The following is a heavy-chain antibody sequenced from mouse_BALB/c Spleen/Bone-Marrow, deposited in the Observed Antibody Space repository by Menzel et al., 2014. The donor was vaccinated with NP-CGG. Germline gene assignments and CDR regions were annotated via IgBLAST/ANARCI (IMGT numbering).Heavy chain of an antibody. CDR3: ARWEYYAMDY. CDR2: IDPANGNT. J-gene: IGHJ4*01. D-gene: IGHD4-1*01. Sequence: VQLKESGAELVKPGASVKLSCTASGFNIKDTYMHWVKQRPGQGLEWIGRIDPANGNTKYDPKFQGKATITADTSSNTAYLQLSSLTSEDTAVYYCARWEYYAMDYWGQGTSVTVSS. V-gene: IGHV14-3*02. CDR1: GFNIKDTY.